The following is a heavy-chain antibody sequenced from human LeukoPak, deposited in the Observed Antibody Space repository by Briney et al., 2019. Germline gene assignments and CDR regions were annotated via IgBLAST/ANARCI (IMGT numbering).Heavy chain of an antibody. CDR1: GFSISGYT. V-gene: IGHV3-23*01. CDR3: AKDRVPDNRWNFDY. J-gene: IGHJ4*02. D-gene: IGHD1-1*01. Sequence: QPGGSLRLSCAASGFSISGYTMSWVRRAPGKGLEWVSSFLGSGSASYYADSVKGRFTTSRDTSKNTLYLQMNNLRAEDTAIYYCAKDRVPDNRWNFDYWGQGTLVTVSS. CDR2: FLGSGSAS.